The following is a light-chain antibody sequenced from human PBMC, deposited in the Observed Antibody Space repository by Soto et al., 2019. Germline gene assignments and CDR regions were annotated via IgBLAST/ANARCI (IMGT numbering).Light chain of an antibody. J-gene: IGKJ1*01. CDR2: KAS. V-gene: IGKV1-5*03. Sequence: DIQMTQSPSTLSASVGDRVTITCRASQSISNYLAWYQQKPGKAPKLLIYKASNLDSGVPSRFSGSGSGTEFTLTISSLQPGDFATYYCQQYHTYWTFGQGTKV. CDR1: QSISNY. CDR3: QQYHTYWT.